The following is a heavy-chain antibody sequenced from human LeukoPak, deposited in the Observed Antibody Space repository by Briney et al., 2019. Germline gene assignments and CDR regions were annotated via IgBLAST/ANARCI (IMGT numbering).Heavy chain of an antibody. V-gene: IGHV5-51*01. J-gene: IGHJ5*02. CDR3: ARTNMVRGVIGWFDP. CDR1: AYSFTSYW. CDR2: IYPGDSDT. Sequence: GESLKISCRGSAYSFTSYWIGCVRQMPGKGLEWMGIIYPGDSDTRYSPSFQGQVTISADKSISTAYLQWSSLKASDTAMYYCARTNMVRGVIGWFDPWGQGTLVTVSS. D-gene: IGHD3-10*01.